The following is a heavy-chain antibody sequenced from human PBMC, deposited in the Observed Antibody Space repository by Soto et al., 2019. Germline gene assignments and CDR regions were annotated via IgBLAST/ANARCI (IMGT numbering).Heavy chain of an antibody. J-gene: IGHJ3*02. D-gene: IGHD3-3*01. V-gene: IGHV4-34*01. CDR2: INHSGST. CDR3: ARGYSRDYDFWSGYFAFDI. CDR1: GGSFSGYY. Sequence: SETLSLTCAVYGGSFSGYYWSWIRQPPGKGLEWIGEINHSGSTNYKPSLKSRVTISVDTSKNQFSLKLSSVTAADTAVYYCARGYSRDYDFWSGYFAFDIWGQGTMVTVSS.